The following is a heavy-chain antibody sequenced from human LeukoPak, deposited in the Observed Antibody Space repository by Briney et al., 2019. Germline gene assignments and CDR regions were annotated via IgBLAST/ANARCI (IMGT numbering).Heavy chain of an antibody. V-gene: IGHV3-23*01. Sequence: SGGSLRLSCAASGFTFNYYAMTWVRQAPGKGLEWVSAIGGSGDNTYYADSVKGRFTISRDNSKNTLYLQMNSLRAEDTAVYYCAKDSTYYDYVWDPAGYFDYWGQGTLVTVSS. CDR2: IGGSGDNT. CDR1: GFTFNYYA. D-gene: IGHD3-16*01. J-gene: IGHJ4*02. CDR3: AKDSTYYDYVWDPAGYFDY.